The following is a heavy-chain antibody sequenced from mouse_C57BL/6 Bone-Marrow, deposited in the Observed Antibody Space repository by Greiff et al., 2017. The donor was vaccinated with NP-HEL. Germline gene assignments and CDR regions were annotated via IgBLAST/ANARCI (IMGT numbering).Heavy chain of an antibody. CDR1: GFTFSDYG. J-gene: IGHJ4*01. D-gene: IGHD1-1*01. CDR3: ARLHITTVVDYYAMDY. Sequence: EVQRVESGGGLVQPGGSLKLSCAASGFTFSDYGMAWVRQAPRKGPEWVAFISNLAYSIYYADTVTGRFTISRENAKNTLYLEMSSLRSEDTAMYYCARLHITTVVDYYAMDYWGQGTSVTVSS. V-gene: IGHV5-15*01. CDR2: ISNLAYSI.